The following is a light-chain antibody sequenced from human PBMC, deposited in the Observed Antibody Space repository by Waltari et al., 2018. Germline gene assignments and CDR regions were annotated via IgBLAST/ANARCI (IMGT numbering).Light chain of an antibody. V-gene: IGKV3-20*01. CDR2: KTS. CDR3: QQFGGSPMYT. CDR1: PSVDSTY. J-gene: IGKJ2*01. Sequence: EVVLTQSPGTLSLSPGERATLPCRASPSVDSTYLAWYQQKPGQAPTLLIYKTSTRATGIPDRFSGSGSGTDFSLNINILEPGDSAVYYCQQFGGSPMYTFGLGTKLEIK.